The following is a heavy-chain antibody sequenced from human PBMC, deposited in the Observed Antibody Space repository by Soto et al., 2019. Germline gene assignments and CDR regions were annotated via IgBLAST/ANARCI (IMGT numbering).Heavy chain of an antibody. J-gene: IGHJ4*02. V-gene: IGHV3-21*06. CDR3: ATPYYFSH. D-gene: IGHD3-22*01. CDR2: ISDDSSYI. CDR1: RFMLSDYT. Sequence: EGSRTLAGTAWRFMLSDYTENWVRQAPGKGLEWLSSISDDSSYIDYADSLRGRFTVSRDNARNSLYLQIDSLGVEDTAVYYCATPYYFSHWGPGTLVTVSS.